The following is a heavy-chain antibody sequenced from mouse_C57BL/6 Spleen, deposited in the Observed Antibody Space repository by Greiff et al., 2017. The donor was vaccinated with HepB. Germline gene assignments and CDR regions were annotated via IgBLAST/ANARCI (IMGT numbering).Heavy chain of an antibody. V-gene: IGHV7-3*01. CDR3: ARPSSGGYFDY. J-gene: IGHJ2*01. D-gene: IGHD6-1*01. CDR2: IRNKANGYTT. CDR1: GFTFTDYY. Sequence: EVQLVESGGGLVQPGGSLSLSCAASGFTFTDYYMSWVRQPPGKALEWLGFIRNKANGYTTEYSASVKGRFTISRDNSQSILYLQMNALRAEDSATYYCARPSSGGYFDYWGQGTTLTVSS.